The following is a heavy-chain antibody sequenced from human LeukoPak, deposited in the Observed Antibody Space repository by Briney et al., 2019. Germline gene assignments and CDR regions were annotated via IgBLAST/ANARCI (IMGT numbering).Heavy chain of an antibody. D-gene: IGHD6-13*01. CDR2: INPNSGGT. CDR1: GYTFTGYY. Sequence: ASVKVPCKASGYTFTGYYMHWVRQAPGQGLEWMGWINPNSGGTNYAQKFQGRVTMTRDTSISTAYMELNRLRSDDTAVYYCARDVQQLANYYYYGLDVWGQGTTVTVSS. J-gene: IGHJ6*02. CDR3: ARDVQQLANYYYYGLDV. V-gene: IGHV1-2*02.